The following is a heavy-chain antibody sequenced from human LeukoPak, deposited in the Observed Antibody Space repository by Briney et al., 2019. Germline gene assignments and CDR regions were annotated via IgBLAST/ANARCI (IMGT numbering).Heavy chain of an antibody. D-gene: IGHD6-13*01. CDR3: ARGKARITPSSSWYVGSSWFDP. CDR1: GGSFSGYY. J-gene: IGHJ5*02. Sequence: SETLSLTCAVYGGSFSGYYWSWIRQPPGKGLEWIGEINHSGRTNYNPSLKSRVAISVDTSKNQFSLKLSSVTAADTAVYYCARGKARITPSSSWYVGSSWFDPWGQGTLVTVSS. V-gene: IGHV4-34*01. CDR2: INHSGRT.